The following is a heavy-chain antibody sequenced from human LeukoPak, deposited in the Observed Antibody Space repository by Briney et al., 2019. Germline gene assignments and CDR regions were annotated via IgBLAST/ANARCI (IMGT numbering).Heavy chain of an antibody. V-gene: IGHV3-33*01. J-gene: IGHJ4*02. CDR3: ATSAVPGRYYFDY. D-gene: IGHD2-2*01. CDR1: GFTFSNYG. CDR2: IWYDGSNK. Sequence: GGSLRLSCAASGFTFSNYGMHWVRQAPGKGLEWVAVIWYDGSNKYYADSVKGRFTISRDNSKNTLYLQMNSLRAEDTAVYYCATSAVPGRYYFDYWGQGTLVTVSS.